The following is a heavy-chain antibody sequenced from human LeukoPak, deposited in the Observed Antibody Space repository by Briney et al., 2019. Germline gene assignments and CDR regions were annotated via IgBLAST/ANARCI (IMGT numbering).Heavy chain of an antibody. V-gene: IGHV3-30*03. D-gene: IGHD3-22*01. CDR2: ISYDGSIK. Sequence: PGGSLRLSCAASGFTFSSSGMHWVRQAPGKGLEWVAVISYDGSIKYSADSVKGRFTISRDNSKNTLYVHMNSLRTEDTAVYYCARDAYYYDSSGYYGAPSDYWGQGTLVTVSS. CDR1: GFTFSSSG. J-gene: IGHJ4*02. CDR3: ARDAYYYDSSGYYGAPSDY.